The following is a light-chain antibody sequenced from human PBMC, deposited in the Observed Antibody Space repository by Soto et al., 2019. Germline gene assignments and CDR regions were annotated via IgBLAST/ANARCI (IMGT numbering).Light chain of an antibody. CDR3: RQHNRYPVT. J-gene: IGKJ1*01. CDR1: QSLSRW. CDR2: DSS. Sequence: DIQMTQSPSTLSASVGDRVTITCRASQSLSRWLAWYQQKQGKAPNLLIYDSSSLGSGVPSRCCGGGSWREVTPPNISMQPDDVARDYCRQHNRYPVTFGQGTKVEIK. V-gene: IGKV1-5*01.